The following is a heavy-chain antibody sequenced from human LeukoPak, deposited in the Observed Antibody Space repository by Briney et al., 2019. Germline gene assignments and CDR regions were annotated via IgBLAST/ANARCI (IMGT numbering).Heavy chain of an antibody. Sequence: PGGSLRLSCAASGFTFSTYGMRWVRQAPGKGLEWVAVIWSDGSSERYADSVKGRFTISRDNSKNTLYLQMNSLRAEDTALYYCARGQPPSYYDMDVWGQGTTVTVSS. CDR3: ARGQPPSYYDMDV. V-gene: IGHV3-33*01. J-gene: IGHJ6*02. CDR2: IWSDGSSE. D-gene: IGHD6-13*01. CDR1: GFTFSTYG.